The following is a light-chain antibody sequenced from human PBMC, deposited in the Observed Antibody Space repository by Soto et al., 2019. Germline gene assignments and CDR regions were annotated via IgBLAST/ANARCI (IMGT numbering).Light chain of an antibody. CDR3: HQSYTTTWT. CDR2: DAS. Sequence: DIQMTQSPSSLSASVGDRVIITCRASQNINNFLNWYQRKPGKAPNLLIYDASMFQSGVPSRFSGSGSGTDVTLTISSLQPEDFSTYYCHQSYTTTWTFGQGTKVEIK. J-gene: IGKJ1*01. V-gene: IGKV1-39*01. CDR1: QNINNF.